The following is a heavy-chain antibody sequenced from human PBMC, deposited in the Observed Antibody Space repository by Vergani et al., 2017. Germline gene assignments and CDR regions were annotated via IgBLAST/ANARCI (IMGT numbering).Heavy chain of an antibody. CDR3: ARDGGPGVY. V-gene: IGHV3-48*02. Sequence: EVQLVESGGGLVQPGGSLRLSCAASGFTFSSYSMNWVRQAPGKGLEWVSYISSSSSTIYYADSVKGRFTISRDNAKNSLYLQMNGLRDEDTAVYYCARDGGPGVYWGQGTLVTVSS. CDR1: GFTFSSYS. J-gene: IGHJ4*02. CDR2: ISSSSSTI. D-gene: IGHD3-10*01.